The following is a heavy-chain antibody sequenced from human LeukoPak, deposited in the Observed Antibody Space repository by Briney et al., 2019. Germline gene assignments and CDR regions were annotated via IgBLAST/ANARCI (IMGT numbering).Heavy chain of an antibody. CDR1: GGSISSGGYS. CDR3: ARAVDCSSTGCPIDY. D-gene: IGHD2-2*01. CDR2: IYHSGST. J-gene: IGHJ4*02. V-gene: IGHV4-30-2*01. Sequence: SSQTLSLTCAVSGGSISSGGYSWSWIRQPPGKGLEWIGYIYHSGSTYYNPSLKSRVTISVDRSKNQFSLKLSSVTAADTAVYYCARAVDCSSTGCPIDYWGQGTLVTVS.